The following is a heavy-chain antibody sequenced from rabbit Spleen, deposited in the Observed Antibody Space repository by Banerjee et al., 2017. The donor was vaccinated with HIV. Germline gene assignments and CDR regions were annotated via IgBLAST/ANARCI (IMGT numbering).Heavy chain of an antibody. Sequence: QEQLVESGGGLVQPEGSLTLTCTASGVSFSNYNFMCWVRQAPGKGLEWIACIDTGSRDFTYYASWAKGRFTISKTSSTTVTLQMTSLTAADTASYFCARDTGRSFSTYGMDLWGQGTLVTVS. CDR3: ARDTGRSFSTYGMDL. J-gene: IGHJ6*01. V-gene: IGHV1S45*01. CDR1: GVSFSNYNF. CDR2: IDTGSRDFT. D-gene: IGHD8-1*01.